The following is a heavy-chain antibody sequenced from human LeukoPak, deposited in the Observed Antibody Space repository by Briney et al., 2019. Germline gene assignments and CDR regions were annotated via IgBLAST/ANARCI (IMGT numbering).Heavy chain of an antibody. V-gene: IGHV4-34*01. D-gene: IGHD3-3*01. Sequence: SETLSLTCAVYGGTFGGYYWTWVRQPPGERPEWIGEINHFGNTNYNSSLKSRVTISVDTSKNQFSLKLSSVTAADTAVYYCARHDDLETYYYYGMDVWGQGTTVTVSS. J-gene: IGHJ6*02. CDR3: ARHDDLETYYYYGMDV. CDR2: INHFGNT. CDR1: GGTFGGYY.